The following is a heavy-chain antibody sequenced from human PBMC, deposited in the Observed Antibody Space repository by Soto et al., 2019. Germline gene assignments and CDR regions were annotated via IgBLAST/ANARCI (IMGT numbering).Heavy chain of an antibody. V-gene: IGHV1-3*01. J-gene: IGHJ6*02. CDR2: INAGNGNT. CDR3: ATARRDFWSGKSGMDV. D-gene: IGHD3-3*01. Sequence: ASVKVSCKASGYTFTSYSMHWVRQAPGQRLEWMGWINAGNGNTKYSQKFQGRVTITRDTSASTAYMELSSLRSEDTAVYYCATARRDFWSGKSGMDVWGQGTTVTVSS. CDR1: GYTFTSYS.